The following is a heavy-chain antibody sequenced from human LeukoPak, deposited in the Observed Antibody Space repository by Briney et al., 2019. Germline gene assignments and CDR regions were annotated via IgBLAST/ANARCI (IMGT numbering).Heavy chain of an antibody. CDR2: IYYSGST. CDR1: GGSISSYY. Sequence: PSETLSLTCTVSGGSISSYYWSWIRQPPGKGLEWIGSIYYSGSTYYNPSLKSRVTISVDTSKNQFSLKLSSVTAADTAVYYCARDPEVVVVAATPYWYFDLWGRGTLVTVSS. CDR3: ARDPEVVVVAATPYWYFDL. J-gene: IGHJ2*01. V-gene: IGHV4-59*12. D-gene: IGHD2-15*01.